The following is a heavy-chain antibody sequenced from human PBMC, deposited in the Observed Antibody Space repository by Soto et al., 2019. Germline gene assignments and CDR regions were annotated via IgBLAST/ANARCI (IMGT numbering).Heavy chain of an antibody. CDR1: GFTFSSYA. Sequence: QVQLVESGGGVVQPGRSLRLSCAASGFTFSSYAMHWVRQAPGKGLEWVAVISYDGSNKYYADSVKGRFTISRDNSKXXLXVXXNSLSYDEKAAYYCATARIRDKSVGDCPQSGCWALWCQGPIVSV. D-gene: IGHD2-21*01. V-gene: IGHV3-30-3*01. CDR3: ATARIRDKSVGDCPQSGCWAL. CDR2: ISYDGSNK. J-gene: IGHJ4*02.